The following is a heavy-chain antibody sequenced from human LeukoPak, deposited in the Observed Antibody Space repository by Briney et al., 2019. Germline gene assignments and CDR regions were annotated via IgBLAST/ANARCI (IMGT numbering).Heavy chain of an antibody. J-gene: IGHJ5*02. CDR3: ARCAGLVVGNDWFDP. Sequence: ASVKVSCKASGYTFTSYYLHWVRQAPGQGLEWMGWINPNSGATNYAQNFQGRVTMTRDTSSSTAYMELSRLRFDDTVLYYCARCAGLVVGNDWFDPWGQGTLVTVSS. CDR1: GYTFTSYY. V-gene: IGHV1-2*02. CDR2: INPNSGAT. D-gene: IGHD1-26*01.